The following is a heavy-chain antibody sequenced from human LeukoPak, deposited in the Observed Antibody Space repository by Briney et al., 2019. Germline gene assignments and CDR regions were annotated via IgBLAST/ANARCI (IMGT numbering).Heavy chain of an antibody. CDR3: AKARAAVVEAAINY. V-gene: IGHV3-23*01. J-gene: IGHJ4*02. D-gene: IGHD2-15*01. Sequence: GGSLRLSCAASGFNFNNYAMTWVRQAPGKGLEWVSTVNSNDRPYYADSVTGRFTISRDNSKNTLYLQMNTLRVEDTALYYCAKARAAVVEAAINYWGQGILVTVSP. CDR2: VNSNDRP. CDR1: GFNFNNYA.